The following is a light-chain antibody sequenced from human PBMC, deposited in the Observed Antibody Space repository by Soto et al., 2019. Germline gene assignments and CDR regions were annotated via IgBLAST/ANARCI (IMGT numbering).Light chain of an antibody. CDR1: SSNIGAGYD. J-gene: IGLJ1*01. V-gene: IGLV1-40*01. CDR3: QSYDRSLSAYV. Sequence: QSVLTQPPSVSGAPGQRVTISCTGNSSNIGAGYDVHWYQQLPGTAPKLLMYGNSNRPSGVPDRFSGSKSGTSASLAITGLLAEDEADYHCQSYDRSLSAYVFGTGTKLTVL. CDR2: GNS.